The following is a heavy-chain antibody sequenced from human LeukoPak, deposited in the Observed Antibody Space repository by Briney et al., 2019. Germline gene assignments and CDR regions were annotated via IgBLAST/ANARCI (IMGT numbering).Heavy chain of an antibody. Sequence: ASVKVSCKASGYTFTGYYMHWVRQAPGQGLEWMGWINPNSGGTNYAQKFQGRATMTRDTSISTAYMELSRLRSDDTAVYYCARADGYSSSWSNWFDPWGQGTLVTVSS. CDR1: GYTFTGYY. V-gene: IGHV1-2*02. CDR3: ARADGYSSSWSNWFDP. D-gene: IGHD6-13*01. J-gene: IGHJ5*02. CDR2: INPNSGGT.